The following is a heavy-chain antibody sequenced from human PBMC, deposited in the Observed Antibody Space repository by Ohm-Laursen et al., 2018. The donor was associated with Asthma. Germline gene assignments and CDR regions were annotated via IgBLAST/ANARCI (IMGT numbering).Heavy chain of an antibody. CDR2: INHSGST. CDR1: GGSFSGYY. CDR3: ARMYHYYYYGMDV. J-gene: IGHJ6*02. V-gene: IGHV4-34*01. Sequence: SETLSLTCSVYGGSFSGYYWSWTRQPPGKGLEWIGEINHSGSTNYNPSLKSRVTISVDTSKNQFSLKLSSVTAADTAVYYCARMYHYYYYGMDVWGQGTTVTVSS. D-gene: IGHD2-8*01.